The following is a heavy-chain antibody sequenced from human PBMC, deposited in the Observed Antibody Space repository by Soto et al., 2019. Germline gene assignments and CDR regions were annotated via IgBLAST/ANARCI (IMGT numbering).Heavy chain of an antibody. J-gene: IGHJ4*02. Sequence: EVELLESGGGLVQPGGSRTISCVASGFTFINYAMNWVRQPPGKGLEWVASISGIGDGGASTYYADSVRGRFTVSRDNSKSTLYLQMNSLRGEDTAVYYCAKDGNYGPWVHDFWGQGIVVTVSA. V-gene: IGHV3-23*01. CDR3: AKDGNYGPWVHDF. CDR2: ISGIGDGGAST. D-gene: IGHD3-16*01. CDR1: GFTFINYA.